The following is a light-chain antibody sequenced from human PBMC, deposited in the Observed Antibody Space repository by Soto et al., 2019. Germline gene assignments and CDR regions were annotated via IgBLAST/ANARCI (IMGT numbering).Light chain of an antibody. J-gene: IGKJ5*01. CDR3: QQYNNWPIT. V-gene: IGKV3-15*01. Sequence: EIVMTQSPATLSVSPGERATLSCRASQSVSSNLAWYQQKPGQAPRLLIYSASTRATGIPARFSGSGSGTEFTLNISSLQSEDFAVYYCQQYNNWPITFGQGTRLEIK. CDR1: QSVSSN. CDR2: SAS.